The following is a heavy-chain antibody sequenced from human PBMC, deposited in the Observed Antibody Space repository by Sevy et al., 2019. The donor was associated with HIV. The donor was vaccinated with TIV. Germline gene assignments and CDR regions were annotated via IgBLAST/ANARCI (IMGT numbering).Heavy chain of an antibody. CDR2: IWYDGSNK. Sequence: GGSLRLSCAASGFTFSSYGMHWVRQAPGKGLEWVAVIWYDGSNKYYADSLKGRFTISRDNSKNTLYLQMNSLRAEDTAVYYCARDYGCSSTSCYVYYFDYWGQGTLVTVSS. D-gene: IGHD2-2*01. V-gene: IGHV3-33*01. CDR1: GFTFSSYG. J-gene: IGHJ4*02. CDR3: ARDYGCSSTSCYVYYFDY.